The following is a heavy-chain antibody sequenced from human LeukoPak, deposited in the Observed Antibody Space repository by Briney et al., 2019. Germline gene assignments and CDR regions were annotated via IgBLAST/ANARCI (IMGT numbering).Heavy chain of an antibody. CDR3: ARVRSSGYYYDGDAFDI. CDR1: GFTFSNYW. CDR2: IKQDGSKT. J-gene: IGHJ3*02. D-gene: IGHD3-22*01. Sequence: GGSLRLSCAASGFTFSNYWMNWVRQAPGKGLEWVANIKQDGSKTYYVDSVKGRFTISRDNPKNTLYLRMNSLRAEDTAVYYCARVRSSGYYYDGDAFDIWGQGTMVTVSS. V-gene: IGHV3-7*01.